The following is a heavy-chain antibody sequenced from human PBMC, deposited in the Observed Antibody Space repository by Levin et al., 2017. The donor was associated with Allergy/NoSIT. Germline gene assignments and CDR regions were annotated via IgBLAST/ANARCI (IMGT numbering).Heavy chain of an antibody. CDR1: GFTVSSNY. CDR2: IYSGGST. Sequence: GGSLRLSCAASGFTVSSNYMSWVRQAPGKGLEWVSVIYSGGSTYYADSVKGRFTISRDNSKNTLYLQMNSLRAEDTAVYYCARDRDYSGRDAFDIWGQGTMVTVSS. CDR3: ARDRDYSGRDAFDI. D-gene: IGHD1-26*01. V-gene: IGHV3-66*01. J-gene: IGHJ3*02.